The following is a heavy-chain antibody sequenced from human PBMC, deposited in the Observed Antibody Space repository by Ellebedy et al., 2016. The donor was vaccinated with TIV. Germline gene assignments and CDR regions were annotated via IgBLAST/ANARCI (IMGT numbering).Heavy chain of an antibody. Sequence: GESLKISXAPSGFTFSTYDLNWVRQAPGKGLEWVSYITSSSSTTYYADSVKGRFTISRDNSKNTLYLQMNSLRAEDTAVYYCASGHTVTSSPTDYWGQGTLVTVSS. CDR3: ASGHTVTSSPTDY. V-gene: IGHV3-48*01. D-gene: IGHD4-17*01. CDR2: ITSSSSTT. CDR1: GFTFSTYD. J-gene: IGHJ4*02.